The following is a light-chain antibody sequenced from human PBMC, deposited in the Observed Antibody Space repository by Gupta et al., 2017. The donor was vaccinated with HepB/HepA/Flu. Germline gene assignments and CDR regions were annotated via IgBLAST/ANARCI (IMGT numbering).Light chain of an antibody. CDR2: GAS. CDR3: QQYGTFSLT. J-gene: IGKJ4*01. CDR1: RINNNF. V-gene: IGKV3-20*01. Sequence: VLTQSPGTLSLSPGERAPSPAGPVRINNNFLAWYQQKPGQAPRLFIYGASTRATGIPDRFSGSGSGTDFTLTISRLEPEDFAVYYCQQYGTFSLTFGGGTKVEIK.